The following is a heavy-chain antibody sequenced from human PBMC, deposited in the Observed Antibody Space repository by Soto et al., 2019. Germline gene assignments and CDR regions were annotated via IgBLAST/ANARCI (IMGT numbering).Heavy chain of an antibody. Sequence: ASVKVSCKASGYTFTDYYMHWVRQSPGQGLEWMGWINPNSGGTNYAQKFQGRVTMTRDTSISTAYMELSRLRSDDTAVYYCARKLELRGSYYYYDMDVWGQGTTVTVSS. CDR3: ARKLELRGSYYYYDMDV. CDR2: INPNSGGT. J-gene: IGHJ6*02. V-gene: IGHV1-2*02. CDR1: GYTFTDYY. D-gene: IGHD1-7*01.